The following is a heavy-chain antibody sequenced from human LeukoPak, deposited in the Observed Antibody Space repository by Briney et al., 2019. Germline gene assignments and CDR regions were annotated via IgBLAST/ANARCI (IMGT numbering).Heavy chain of an antibody. J-gene: IGHJ4*02. CDR3: ARDPTRNFDY. Sequence: GRSLRLSCAASGFTFDDYAMHWVRQAPGKGLEWVSGISGSGGSTYYADSVKGRFTISRDNSKNTLYLQMNSLRAEDTAVYYCARDPTRNFDYWGQGTLVTVSS. CDR1: GFTFDDYA. D-gene: IGHD4-11*01. V-gene: IGHV3-23*01. CDR2: ISGSGGST.